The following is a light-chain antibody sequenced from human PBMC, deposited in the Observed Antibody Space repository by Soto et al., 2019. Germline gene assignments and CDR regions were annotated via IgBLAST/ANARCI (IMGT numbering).Light chain of an antibody. CDR1: QSVLDNSTNKIY. CDR3: HQYYSTPQT. V-gene: IGKV4-1*01. J-gene: IGKJ2*01. Sequence: VLTQSPNSLAVSLGERATVNCKSSQSVLDNSTNKIYLAWYQKKPGHPPKLLDHCASTRESGVPERFSGGGSGTDFTLTISSLQAEDVAVYYCHQYYSTPQTFGQGTKLEIK. CDR2: CAS.